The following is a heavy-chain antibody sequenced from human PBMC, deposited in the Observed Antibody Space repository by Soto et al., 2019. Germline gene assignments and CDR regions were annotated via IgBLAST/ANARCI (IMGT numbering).Heavy chain of an antibody. V-gene: IGHV4-4*07. J-gene: IGHJ3*02. Sequence: QVQLQESGPGLVKPSETLSLTCTVSGGSISTYYWNWIRQSAGKGLEWIGRVYISGSTNYHPSLKSRVAMSVDTSNNQFSLKVTSVTAADTAVYYCARGGRDGFDIWGKGTMVTVSS. CDR3: ARGGRDGFDI. CDR2: VYISGST. CDR1: GGSISTYY.